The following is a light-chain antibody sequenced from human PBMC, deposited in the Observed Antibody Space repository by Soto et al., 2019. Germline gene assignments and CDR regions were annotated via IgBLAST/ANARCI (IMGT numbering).Light chain of an antibody. V-gene: IGLV2-14*01. CDR2: AVS. CDR1: ASDVGGYNY. J-gene: IGLJ1*01. Sequence: QSALTQPASVSGSPGQSITISCTGTASDVGGYNYVSWYQQHPGKAPKLMIHAVSNRPSGISSRLSGSKSGNTASLTISGLQSEDEADYFCCSYTSRTTYVFGIGTKLTVL. CDR3: CSYTSRTTYV.